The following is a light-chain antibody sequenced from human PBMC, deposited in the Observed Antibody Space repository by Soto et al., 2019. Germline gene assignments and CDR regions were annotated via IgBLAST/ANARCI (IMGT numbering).Light chain of an antibody. V-gene: IGLV2-14*03. CDR2: DVT. CDR3: SSSTISRTVV. J-gene: IGLJ2*01. Sequence: QSVLTQPASVSGSPGQSITISCTGTSSDLGGYNYVSWYQQHPGKAPKLMIYDVTNPPSGVPNRFSGSKSGNTASLTISGVQAEYEAHYYCSSSTISRTVVFGGGTKVTVL. CDR1: SSDLGGYNY.